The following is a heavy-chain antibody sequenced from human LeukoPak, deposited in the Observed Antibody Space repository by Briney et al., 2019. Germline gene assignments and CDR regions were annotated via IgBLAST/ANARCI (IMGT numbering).Heavy chain of an antibody. V-gene: IGHV1-46*01. CDR2: INPSDDTR. CDR3: ARRRVVGTSEVVLDF. CDR1: GYIFTSYW. Sequence: ASVKVSCAASGYIFTSYWIHWVRQAPGQGLEWMGVINPSDDTRSYAQKFQGRVTMIRDTSTSTVHMELSSLRSDDSAVYYCARRRVVGTSEVVLDFWGQGTLVTVSS. D-gene: IGHD1-26*01. J-gene: IGHJ4*02.